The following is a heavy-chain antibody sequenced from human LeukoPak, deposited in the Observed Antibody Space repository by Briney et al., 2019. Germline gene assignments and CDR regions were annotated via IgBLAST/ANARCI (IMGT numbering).Heavy chain of an antibody. CDR2: IYSGGST. J-gene: IGHJ4*02. Sequence: GGSLRLSCAASGFTVSSNYMSWVRQAPGKGLEWVSVIYSGGSTYYADSVKGRFTISRDNSKNTLYLQMNSLRAEDTAVYYCASLVVAATPVGHYFDYWGQGTLVTVSS. D-gene: IGHD2-15*01. CDR3: ASLVVAATPVGHYFDY. V-gene: IGHV3-53*01. CDR1: GFTVSSNY.